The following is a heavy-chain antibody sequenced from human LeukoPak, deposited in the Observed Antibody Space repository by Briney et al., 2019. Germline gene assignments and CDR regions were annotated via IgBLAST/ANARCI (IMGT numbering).Heavy chain of an antibody. CDR2: ISYDGSNK. V-gene: IGHV3-30-3*01. J-gene: IGHJ4*02. D-gene: IGHD6-13*01. CDR1: GFTFSSYA. CDR3: ASPPIIAAAVSFDY. Sequence: GGSLRLSCAASGFTFSSYAMHWVRQAPGKGLEWVAVISYDGSNKYYADSVKGRFTISRDNSKNTLYLQMNSLRAEDTAVYYCASPPIIAAAVSFDYWGQGTLVTVSS.